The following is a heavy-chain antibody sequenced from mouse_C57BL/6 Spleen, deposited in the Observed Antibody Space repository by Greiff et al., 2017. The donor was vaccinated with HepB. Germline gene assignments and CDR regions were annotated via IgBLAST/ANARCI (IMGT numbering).Heavy chain of an antibody. V-gene: IGHV2-5*01. CDR1: GFSLTSYG. Sequence: VQGVESGPGLVQPSQSLSITCTVSGFSLTSYGVHWVRQSPGKGLEWLGVIWRGGSTDYNAAFMSRLSITKDNSKSQVFFKMNSLQADDTAIYYCAGGTTVVRYAMDYWGQGTSVTVSS. CDR2: IWRGGST. CDR3: AGGTTVVRYAMDY. J-gene: IGHJ4*01. D-gene: IGHD1-1*01.